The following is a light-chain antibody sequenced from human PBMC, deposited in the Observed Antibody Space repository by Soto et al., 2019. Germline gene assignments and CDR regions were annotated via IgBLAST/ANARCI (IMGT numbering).Light chain of an antibody. CDR2: GTS. CDR1: QSVSSN. Sequence: EIVMTQSPATLSVSPGERATLSCRASQSVSSNLTWFQQKPGQAPRLLIFGTSNRAPGIPDRFSGSGSGTDFTLTISRLEPDDFAVYYCQHYGDSSWTFGQGTKVDI. CDR3: QHYGDSSWT. V-gene: IGKV3-20*01. J-gene: IGKJ1*01.